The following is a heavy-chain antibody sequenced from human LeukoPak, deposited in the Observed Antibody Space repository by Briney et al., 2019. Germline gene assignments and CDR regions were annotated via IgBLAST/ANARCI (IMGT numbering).Heavy chain of an antibody. CDR3: ARVDIVVVYDAFDI. V-gene: IGHV1-69*13. CDR2: IIPIFGTA. Sequence: GASVKVSCKASGGTFSSYAISWVRQAPGQGLEWMGGIIPIFGTANYAQKFQGRVTITADESTSTAYMELRSLRSDDTAVYYCARVDIVVVYDAFDIRGQGTMVTVSS. J-gene: IGHJ3*02. CDR1: GGTFSSYA. D-gene: IGHD2-21*01.